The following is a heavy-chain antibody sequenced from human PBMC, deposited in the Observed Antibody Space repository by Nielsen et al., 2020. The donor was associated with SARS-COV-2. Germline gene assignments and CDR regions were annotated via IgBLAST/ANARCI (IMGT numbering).Heavy chain of an antibody. V-gene: IGHV3-53*01. CDR3: ARVLHRGSGYYNYYYYMDV. D-gene: IGHD3-3*01. CDR2: IYSGGST. Sequence: GGSLRLSCAASGLTVSSNYMSWVRQAPGKGLEWVSVIYSGGSTYYADSVKGRFTISRDTSKNTLYLQMNSLRAEDTAVYYCARVLHRGSGYYNYYYYMDVWGKGTTVTVSS. J-gene: IGHJ6*03. CDR1: GLTVSSNY.